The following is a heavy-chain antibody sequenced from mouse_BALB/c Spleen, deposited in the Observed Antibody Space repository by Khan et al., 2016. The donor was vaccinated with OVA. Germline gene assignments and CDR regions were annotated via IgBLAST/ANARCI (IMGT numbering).Heavy chain of an antibody. CDR1: GYTFTDYY. CDR2: ISPGSGDT. Sequence: QVQLKESGAELARPGASVKLSCKASGYTFTDYYINWVKRRTGEGLEGSGEISPGSGDTDYNEKFKGEATLTADKYSSTVYMQLSSLTAEASAVYFCARRNYFGYTFAYWGQGTLVTVSA. D-gene: IGHD1-2*01. CDR3: ARRNYFGYTFAY. V-gene: IGHV1-77*01. J-gene: IGHJ3*01.